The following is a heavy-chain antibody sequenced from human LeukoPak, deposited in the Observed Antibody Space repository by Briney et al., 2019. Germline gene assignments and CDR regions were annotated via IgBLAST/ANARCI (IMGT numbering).Heavy chain of an antibody. J-gene: IGHJ2*01. V-gene: IGHV3-30*18. CDR1: GFTFSSYG. Sequence: GGSLRLSCAASGFTFSSYGMHWVRQAPGKGLEWVAVISYDGSNKYYADSVKGRFTISRDNSKNTLYLQMNSLRAEDTAVYYCAKDGGGFAYWYFDLWGRGTLVTVSS. CDR3: AKDGGGFAYWYFDL. CDR2: ISYDGSNK. D-gene: IGHD2-15*01.